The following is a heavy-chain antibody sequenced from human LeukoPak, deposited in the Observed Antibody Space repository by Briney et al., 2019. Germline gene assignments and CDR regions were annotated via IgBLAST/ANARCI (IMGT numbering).Heavy chain of an antibody. D-gene: IGHD2-21*01. V-gene: IGHV3-11*04. CDR2: ISSSGSPI. CDR3: ARDLGDEFDY. J-gene: IGHJ4*02. Sequence: GGSLRLSCAASGFTFSDYSMNWIRQAPGKGLVWVSYISSSGSPIYYADSVKGRFTISRDNAKNSLYLQMNSLRVEDTAVYYCARDLGDEFDYWGQGTLVTVSS. CDR1: GFTFSDYS.